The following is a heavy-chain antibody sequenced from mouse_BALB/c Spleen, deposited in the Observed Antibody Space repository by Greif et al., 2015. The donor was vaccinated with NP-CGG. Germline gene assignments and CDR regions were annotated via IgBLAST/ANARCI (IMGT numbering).Heavy chain of an antibody. CDR3: ALYYDYGYFDY. CDR2: IDPENGNT. D-gene: IGHD2-4*01. V-gene: IGHV14-1*02. J-gene: IGHJ2*01. Sequence: VQLQQSGAELVRPGALVKLSCKASGFNIKDYYMHWVKQRPEQGLEWIGWIDPENGNTIYDPKFQGKASITADTSSNTAYLQLSSLTSEDTAVYYCALYYDYGYFDYWGQGTTLTVSS. CDR1: GFNIKDYY.